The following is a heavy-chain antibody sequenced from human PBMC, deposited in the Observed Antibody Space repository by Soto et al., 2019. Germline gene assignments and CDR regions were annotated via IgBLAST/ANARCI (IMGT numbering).Heavy chain of an antibody. V-gene: IGHV3-15*01. CDR3: TTDSSSWYFLNWFYP. Sequence: GGSLRLSCAASGFTFSNAWMSWVRQAPGKGLEWVGRIKSKTDGGTTDYAAPVKGRFTISRDDSKNTLYLQMNSLKTEDTAVYYCTTDSSSWYFLNWFYPWGQGTLVTVSS. J-gene: IGHJ5*02. CDR2: IKSKTDGGTT. D-gene: IGHD6-13*01. CDR1: GFTFSNAW.